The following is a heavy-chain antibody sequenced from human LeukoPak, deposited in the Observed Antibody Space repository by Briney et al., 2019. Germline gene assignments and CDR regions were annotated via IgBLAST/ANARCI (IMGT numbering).Heavy chain of an antibody. CDR3: ASAVAVAGLNWFDP. V-gene: IGHV3-21*01. D-gene: IGHD6-19*01. CDR2: ISSSSSYI. Sequence: PGGPLRLSCAASGFTFSSYSMNWVRQAPGKGLEWVSSISSSSSYIYYADSVKGRFTISRDNAKNSLYLQMNSLRAEDTAVYYCASAVAVAGLNWFDPWGQGTLVTVSS. CDR1: GFTFSSYS. J-gene: IGHJ5*02.